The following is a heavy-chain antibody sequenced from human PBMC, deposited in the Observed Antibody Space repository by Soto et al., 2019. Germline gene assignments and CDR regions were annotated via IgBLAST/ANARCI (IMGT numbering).Heavy chain of an antibody. CDR3: ARAYSGCYHNWFDP. V-gene: IGHV4-34*01. CDR1: GGSFSGYY. D-gene: IGHD1-26*01. CDR2: INHSGST. Sequence: SETLSLTCAVYGGSFSGYYWSWIRQPPGKGLEWIGEINHSGSTNYNPSLKSRVTISVDTSKNQFSLKLSSVTAADTAVYYCARAYSGCYHNWFDPWGQGTLVTVSS. J-gene: IGHJ5*02.